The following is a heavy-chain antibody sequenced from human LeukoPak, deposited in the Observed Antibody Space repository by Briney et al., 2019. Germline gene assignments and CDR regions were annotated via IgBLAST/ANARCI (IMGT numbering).Heavy chain of an antibody. Sequence: SETLSLTCAVYGGSFSGYYWSWIRQPPGKGLEWIGEINHSGSTNYNPSLKSRVTISVDMSKNQFSLKLSSVTAADTAVYYCARGRIGFGELLSYYFDYWGQETLVTVSS. CDR1: GGSFSGYY. D-gene: IGHD3-10*01. J-gene: IGHJ4*02. V-gene: IGHV4-34*01. CDR3: ARGRIGFGELLSYYFDY. CDR2: INHSGST.